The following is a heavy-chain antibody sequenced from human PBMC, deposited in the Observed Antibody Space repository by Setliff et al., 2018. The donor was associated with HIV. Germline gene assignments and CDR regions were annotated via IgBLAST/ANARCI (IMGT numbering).Heavy chain of an antibody. J-gene: IGHJ5*02. CDR1: GFTFSSYA. Sequence: GESLKISCAVSGFTFSSYAMSWVRQAPGKGLEWVSAISGSRGSTFYADSVKGRFTISRDNSKNTLYLQMNSLRVEDTAVYYCAKAHPGAYNWNYYNPPRWFDPWGQGTLVTVSS. V-gene: IGHV3-23*01. D-gene: IGHD1-7*01. CDR2: ISGSRGST. CDR3: AKAHPGAYNWNYYNPPRWFDP.